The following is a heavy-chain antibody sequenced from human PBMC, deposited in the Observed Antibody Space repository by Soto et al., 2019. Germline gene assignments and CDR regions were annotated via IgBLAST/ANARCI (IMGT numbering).Heavy chain of an antibody. J-gene: IGHJ4*02. CDR2: IWYDGSNK. Sequence: GGSLRLSCAASGFTFSSYGMHWVRQAPGKGLEWVAVIWYDGSNKYYADSVKGRFTISRDNSKNTLYLQMNSLRAEDTAVYYCARENGDYSRLIYYFDYWGQGTLVTVSS. CDR3: ARENGDYSRLIYYFDY. V-gene: IGHV3-33*01. D-gene: IGHD4-17*01. CDR1: GFTFSSYG.